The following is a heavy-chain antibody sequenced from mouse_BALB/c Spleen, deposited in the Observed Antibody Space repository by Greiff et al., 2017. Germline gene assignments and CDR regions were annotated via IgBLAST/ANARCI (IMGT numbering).Heavy chain of an antibody. CDR3: NGLLGRAY. D-gene: IGHD4-1*01. CDR2: IDPENGDT. V-gene: IGHV14-4*02. Sequence: VQLQQSGAELVRSGASVQLSCTASGFNIKDYYMHWVKQRPEQGLEWIGWIDPENGDTEYAPKFQGKATMTADTSSNTAYLQLSSLTSEDTAVYYCNGLLGRAYWGQGTLVTVSA. J-gene: IGHJ3*01. CDR1: GFNIKDYY.